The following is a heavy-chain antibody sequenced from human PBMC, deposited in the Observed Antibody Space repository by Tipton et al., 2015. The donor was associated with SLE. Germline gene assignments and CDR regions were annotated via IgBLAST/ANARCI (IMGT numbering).Heavy chain of an antibody. D-gene: IGHD1-14*01. CDR2: IYDSGST. CDR1: GGSISSHY. J-gene: IGHJ3*02. Sequence: TLSLTCTVSGGSISSHYWSWIRQPPGKGLEWIGYIYDSGSTNYNPSLKSRVTISVDTSKNQFSLKLSSVTAADTAVYYCARELTDDAFDIWGQGTMVTVSS. V-gene: IGHV4-59*11. CDR3: ARELTDDAFDI.